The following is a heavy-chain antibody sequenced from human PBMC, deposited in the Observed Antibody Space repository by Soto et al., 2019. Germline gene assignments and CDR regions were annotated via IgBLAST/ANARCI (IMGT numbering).Heavy chain of an antibody. J-gene: IGHJ5*02. Sequence: GGCMRHSCASSEITFNSYAMSRVSQAPRKGLEWVSAISGSGGSTYYADSVKGRFTISRDNSKNTLYLQMNSLRAEDTAVYYCXKSMVRGVPHTWFDPWGQGTLVTVSS. D-gene: IGHD3-10*01. CDR2: ISGSGGST. V-gene: IGHV3-23*01. CDR3: XKSMVRGVPHTWFDP. CDR1: EITFNSYA.